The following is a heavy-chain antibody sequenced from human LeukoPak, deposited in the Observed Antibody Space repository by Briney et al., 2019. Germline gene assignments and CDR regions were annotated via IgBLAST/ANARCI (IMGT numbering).Heavy chain of an antibody. D-gene: IGHD6-13*01. CDR3: ARVVRQLVTYYFDY. J-gene: IGHJ4*02. CDR2: INAGNGNT. V-gene: IGHV1-3*01. Sequence: ASVKVSCKASGYTFTSYAMHWVRQAPGQRLEWMGWINAGNGNTKYSQKFQGRVTITRDTSASTAYMELSSLRSEDTAVYYCARVVRQLVTYYFDYWGQGTLVTVSS. CDR1: GYTFTSYA.